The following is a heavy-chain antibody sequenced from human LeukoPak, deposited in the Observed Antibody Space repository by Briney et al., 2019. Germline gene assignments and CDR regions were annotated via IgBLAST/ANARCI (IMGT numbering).Heavy chain of an antibody. CDR3: ARNPGIAAAGKPYNWFDP. D-gene: IGHD6-13*01. Sequence: GGSLRLSCAASGFTFSSYWMSWVRQAPGKGLEWVANIKQDGSEKYYVDSVKGRFTISRDNAKNSLYLQMNSLRAEDTAVYYCARNPGIAAAGKPYNWFDPWGQGTLVTVSS. CDR2: IKQDGSEK. J-gene: IGHJ5*02. CDR1: GFTFSSYW. V-gene: IGHV3-7*03.